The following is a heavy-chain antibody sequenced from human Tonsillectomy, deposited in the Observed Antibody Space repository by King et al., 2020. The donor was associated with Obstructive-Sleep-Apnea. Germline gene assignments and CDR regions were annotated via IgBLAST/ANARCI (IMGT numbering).Heavy chain of an antibody. V-gene: IGHV3-11*01. Sequence: VQLVESGGGLVKPGGSLRLSCAASGFTLSPYYMTWVRQAPGKGLEWVSYISSSGSTIYYADSGKGRFTVSKDNAKNSLFLQMNSLRAEDTAVYYCARELGGGSPYYYGMDVWGQGTTVTVSS. J-gene: IGHJ6*02. CDR3: ARELGGGSPYYYGMDV. CDR1: GFTLSPYY. CDR2: ISSSGSTI. D-gene: IGHD1-26*01.